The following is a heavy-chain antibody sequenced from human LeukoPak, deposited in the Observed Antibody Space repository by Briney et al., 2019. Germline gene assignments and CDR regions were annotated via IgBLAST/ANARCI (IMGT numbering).Heavy chain of an antibody. J-gene: IGHJ4*02. D-gene: IGHD3-3*01. CDR2: INHSGST. CDR1: GGSFSGYY. CDR3: ARGQSTIFGVVSTFDY. V-gene: IGHV4-34*01. Sequence: PLETLSLTCAVYGGSFSGYYWSWIRQPPGKGLEWIGEINHSGSTNYNPSLKSRVTISVDTSKNQFSLKLSSVTAADTAVYYCARGQSTIFGVVSTFDYWGQGTLVTVSS.